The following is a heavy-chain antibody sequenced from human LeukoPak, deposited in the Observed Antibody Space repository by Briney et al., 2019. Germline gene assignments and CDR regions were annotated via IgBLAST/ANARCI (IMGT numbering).Heavy chain of an antibody. Sequence: ASVKVSCKASGGTFSSYAISWVRQAPGQGLEWMGGIIPIFGTANYAQKFQGRVTITADESTSTAYMELSSLRSEDTAVYYCARGKGSGWYYYYYGMDVWGQGTLVTVSS. CDR1: GGTFSSYA. D-gene: IGHD6-19*01. CDR3: ARGKGSGWYYYYYGMDV. CDR2: IIPIFGTA. V-gene: IGHV1-69*13. J-gene: IGHJ6*02.